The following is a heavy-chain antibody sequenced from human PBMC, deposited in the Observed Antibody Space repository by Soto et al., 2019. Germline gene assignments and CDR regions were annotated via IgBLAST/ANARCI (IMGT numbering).Heavy chain of an antibody. CDR1: GFTFSSYG. Sequence: GGSLRLSCAASGFTFSSYGMHWVRQAPGKGLEWVAVIWYDGSNKYYADSVKGRFTISRDNSKNTLYLQMNSLRAEDTAVYYCARDRASSSWRKYFDYWGQGTLVTVSS. CDR3: ARDRASSSWRKYFDY. D-gene: IGHD6-13*01. CDR2: IWYDGSNK. V-gene: IGHV3-33*01. J-gene: IGHJ4*02.